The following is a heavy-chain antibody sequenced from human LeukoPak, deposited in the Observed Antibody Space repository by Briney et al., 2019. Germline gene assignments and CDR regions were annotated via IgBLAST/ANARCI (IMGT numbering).Heavy chain of an antibody. CDR1: GFTFSSYA. CDR3: ARDQALGYSSGWADYYFDY. Sequence: GGSLRLSCAASGFTFSSYAMHWVRQAPGKGLEWVAVISYDGSNKYYADSVKGRFTISRDNSKNTLYLQMNSLRAEDTAVYYWARDQALGYSSGWADYYFDYWGQGTLVTVSS. V-gene: IGHV3-30-3*01. J-gene: IGHJ4*02. CDR2: ISYDGSNK. D-gene: IGHD6-19*01.